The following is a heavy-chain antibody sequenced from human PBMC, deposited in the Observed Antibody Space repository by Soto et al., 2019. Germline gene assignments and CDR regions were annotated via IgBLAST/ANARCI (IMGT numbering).Heavy chain of an antibody. D-gene: IGHD6-19*01. CDR2: INHSGSA. J-gene: IGHJ3*02. CDR3: ARTGYSSGWDTGAYEI. CDR1: GGSFSGYY. Sequence: ETLCLNCAVYGGSFSGYYWSWIRQPPGKGLAWVGEINHSGSANYSPSLKSRVTISVDTSKNQLSLKLSSVTAADTAVYYCARTGYSSGWDTGAYEIWGQGTMVIVSS. V-gene: IGHV4-34*01.